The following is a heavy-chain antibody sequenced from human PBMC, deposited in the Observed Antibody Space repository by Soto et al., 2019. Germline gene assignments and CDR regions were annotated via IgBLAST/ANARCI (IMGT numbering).Heavy chain of an antibody. CDR3: ASPRHPYYDILPGYYRAPNWYFDL. D-gene: IGHD3-9*01. J-gene: IGHJ2*01. CDR1: GDSISSYY. CDR2: IYYSGST. V-gene: IGHV4-59*08. Sequence: QVQLQESGPGLVKPSETLSLTCTVSGDSISSYYWSWIRQPPGKGLEWVGYIYYSGSTNYNPSLKRRVTISADTSKNHFALKLSSVTAADTAVYYCASPRHPYYDILPGYYRAPNWYFDLWGRGTLVTVSS.